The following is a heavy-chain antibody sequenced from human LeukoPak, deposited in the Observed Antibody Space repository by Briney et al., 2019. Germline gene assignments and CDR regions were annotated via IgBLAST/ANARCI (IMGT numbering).Heavy chain of an antibody. J-gene: IGHJ5*02. CDR3: TRDSGTYNWFVP. CDR2: INKKDKHYAHAT. D-gene: IGHD1-26*01. CDR1: GFTFSGSA. V-gene: IGHV3-73*01. Sequence: PGGSLKLSCAVSGFTFSGSAIHWVRQPSGKGLEWVGQINKKDKHYAHATSYAASGIGRFTTSRDASINTAALQMKSLQTEATALYYCTRDSGTYNWFVPWGEGTLVTVSS.